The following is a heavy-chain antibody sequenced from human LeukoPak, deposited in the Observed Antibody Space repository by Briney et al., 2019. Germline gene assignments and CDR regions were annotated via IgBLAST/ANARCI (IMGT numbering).Heavy chain of an antibody. CDR1: GFTFSSYW. D-gene: IGHD6-13*01. Sequence: SGGSLRLSCAASGFTFSSYWMNWVRQAPGKGLVWVSRINTGGSSTSYADSVKGRFTISRDNAKNKLYLKLNTLRAEDTAVYYCARDGDSNRYYFDYWGQGTLVTVSS. V-gene: IGHV3-74*01. CDR2: INTGGSST. J-gene: IGHJ4*02. CDR3: ARDGDSNRYYFDY.